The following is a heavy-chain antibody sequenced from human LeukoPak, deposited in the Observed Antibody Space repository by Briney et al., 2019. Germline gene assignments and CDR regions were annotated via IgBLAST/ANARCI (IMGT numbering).Heavy chain of an antibody. V-gene: IGHV4-31*03. CDR1: GGSISSGGYY. D-gene: IGHD3-22*01. J-gene: IGHJ4*02. CDR2: IYYSGST. Sequence: PSETLSLTCTVSGGSISSGGYYWSWIRQHPGKGLGWIGYIYYSGSTYYNPSLKSRVTISVDTSKNQFSLKLSSVTAADTAVYYCARTYYYDSSGYSPYYFDYWGQGTLVTVSS. CDR3: ARTYYYDSSGYSPYYFDY.